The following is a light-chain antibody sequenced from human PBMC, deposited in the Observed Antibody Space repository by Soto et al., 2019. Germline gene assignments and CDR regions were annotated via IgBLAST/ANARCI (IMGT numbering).Light chain of an antibody. Sequence: DIQMTQSPSSLSASVGDRVTITCRASQSISSYLNWYQQKPGKAPKLLIYAASSLQSGVPSRFSGSGSGTDFTLTISSLQPEDFETYYCQQSYSPPRPFGQGTKLETK. V-gene: IGKV1-39*01. CDR1: QSISSY. CDR2: AAS. J-gene: IGKJ2*01. CDR3: QQSYSPPRP.